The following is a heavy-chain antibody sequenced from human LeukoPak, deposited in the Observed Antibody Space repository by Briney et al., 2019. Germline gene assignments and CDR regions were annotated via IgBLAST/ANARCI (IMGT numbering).Heavy chain of an antibody. J-gene: IGHJ6*02. V-gene: IGHV3-30*04. CDR1: XXTFXSXX. CDR2: XXXXXXXX. CDR3: ARDGGQNRYYDILTGYFTYYYYGMDV. Sequence: GGSLRLSCAASXXTFXSXXXXXXXXXXGXXXXWXAVXXXXXXXXXXXXSVKGXFTISRDNSKNTLYLQMNSLRAEDTAVYYCARDGGQNRYYDILTGYFTYYYYGMDVWGQGTTVTVSS. D-gene: IGHD3-9*01.